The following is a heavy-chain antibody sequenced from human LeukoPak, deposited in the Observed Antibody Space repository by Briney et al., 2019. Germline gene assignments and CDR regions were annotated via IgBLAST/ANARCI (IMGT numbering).Heavy chain of an antibody. CDR3: ATTVTTETYYYYYGMDV. V-gene: IGHV4-59*08. D-gene: IGHD4-11*01. Sequence: SETLSLTCTVSGGSISSYYWSWIRQPPGKGLEWIGYIYYSGGTNYNPSLKSRVTISVDTSKNQFSLKLSSVTAADTAVYYCATTVTTETYYYYYGMDVWGQGTTVTVSS. CDR1: GGSISSYY. J-gene: IGHJ6*02. CDR2: IYYSGGT.